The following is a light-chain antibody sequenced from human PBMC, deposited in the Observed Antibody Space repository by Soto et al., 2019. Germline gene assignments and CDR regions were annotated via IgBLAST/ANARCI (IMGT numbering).Light chain of an antibody. CDR1: QSASSW. J-gene: IGKJ1*01. CDR2: DAF. V-gene: IGKV1-5*01. Sequence: DIQMTQSPSILSASVGDRVTITCRASQSASSWLAWYQQKPGQAPKLLIYDAFSLKSGVPSRFSGSGSGTEFTLTISSLQPDDFATYYCQQYNSYSPTFGQGTKVEIK. CDR3: QQYNSYSPT.